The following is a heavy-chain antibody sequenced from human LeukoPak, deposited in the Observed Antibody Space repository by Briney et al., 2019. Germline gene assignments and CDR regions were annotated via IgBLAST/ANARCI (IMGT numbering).Heavy chain of an antibody. J-gene: IGHJ4*02. Sequence: PSETLSLTCAVSGGSISSSNWWSWARQPPGKGLEWIGEIYHSGSTNYNPSLKSRVTISVDKSKNQFSLKLSSVTAADTAVYYCARASLLWFGESFDYWGQGTLVTVSS. V-gene: IGHV4-4*02. D-gene: IGHD3-10*01. CDR1: GGSISSSNW. CDR3: ARASLLWFGESFDY. CDR2: IYHSGST.